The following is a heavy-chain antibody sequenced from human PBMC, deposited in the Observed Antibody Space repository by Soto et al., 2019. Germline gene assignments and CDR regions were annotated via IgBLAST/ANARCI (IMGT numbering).Heavy chain of an antibody. CDR3: AREGAAPYYYYGMDV. CDR1: GGSISSGGYF. J-gene: IGHJ6*02. Sequence: QVQLQESGPGLVKPSQTLSLTCTVSGGSISSGGYFWSWIRQHPGKGLEWIGFIYYSGSTYYNPSLKSRFTISVDTSKTQFPLKLRSVTAADTAVYYCAREGAAPYYYYGMDVWGQGTTVTVSS. V-gene: IGHV4-31*03. CDR2: IYYSGST. D-gene: IGHD6-6*01.